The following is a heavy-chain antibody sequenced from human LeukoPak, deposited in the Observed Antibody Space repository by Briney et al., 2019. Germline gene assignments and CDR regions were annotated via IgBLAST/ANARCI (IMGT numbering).Heavy chain of an antibody. CDR2: INPNSGGT. Sequence: EASVKVSCKASGYTFTSYDINWVRQATGQGLEWMGRINPNSGGTNYAQKFQGRVTMTRDTSISTAYMELSRLRSDDTAVYYCARDNYGDYERDWFDPWGQGTLVTVSS. CDR1: GYTFTSYD. D-gene: IGHD4-17*01. J-gene: IGHJ5*02. V-gene: IGHV1-2*06. CDR3: ARDNYGDYERDWFDP.